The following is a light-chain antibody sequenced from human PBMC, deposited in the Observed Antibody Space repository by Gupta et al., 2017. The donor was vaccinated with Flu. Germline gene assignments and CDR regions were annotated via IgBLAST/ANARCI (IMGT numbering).Light chain of an antibody. Sequence: SSSNIGNNVVSWYQQLPGTAPKLLIREDNKRPSGIPDRFSGSKSGTSATLGITGLQTGDEADYYCGTWDSSLSAGVFGGGTKLTVL. CDR2: EDN. CDR3: GTWDSSLSAGV. CDR1: SSNIGNNV. J-gene: IGLJ3*02. V-gene: IGLV1-51*02.